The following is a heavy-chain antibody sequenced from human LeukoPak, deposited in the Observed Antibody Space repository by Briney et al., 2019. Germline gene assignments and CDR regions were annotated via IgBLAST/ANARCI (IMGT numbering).Heavy chain of an antibody. V-gene: IGHV1-58*02. CDR1: GFTFTSSA. CDR3: AAGGAGYSSGWDAFDI. CDR2: IVVGSGNT. Sequence: ASVKVSCKASGFTFTSSAMQWVRQARGQRLEWIGWIVVGSGNTNYAQKFQERVTITRDRSTSTAYMELSSLRSEDTAVYYCAAGGAGYSSGWDAFDIWGQGTMVTVSS. D-gene: IGHD6-19*01. J-gene: IGHJ3*02.